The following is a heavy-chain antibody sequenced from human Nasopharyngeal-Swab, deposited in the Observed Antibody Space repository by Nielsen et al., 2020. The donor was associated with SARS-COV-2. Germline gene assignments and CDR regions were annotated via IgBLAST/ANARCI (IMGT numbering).Heavy chain of an antibody. CDR1: GFTVSSNY. CDR2: IYSGGST. CDR3: ARGETLDAFDI. J-gene: IGHJ3*02. V-gene: IGHV3-53*01. Sequence: GESLKISCAASGFTVSSNYMSWVRQAPGKGLEWVSVIYSGGSTYYADPVKGRFTISRDNSKNTLYLQMNSLRAEDTAVYYCARGETLDAFDIWGQGTMVTVSS.